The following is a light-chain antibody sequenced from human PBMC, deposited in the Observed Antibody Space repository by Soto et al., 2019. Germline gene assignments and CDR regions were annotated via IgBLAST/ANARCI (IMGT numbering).Light chain of an antibody. CDR3: SSYTCSSLYV. J-gene: IGLJ1*01. CDR1: SSDVGGSNY. CDR2: DVS. Sequence: LTEPTSEFGCPGQSMTISCTGTSSDVGGSNYVSWYQQLPGKAPKLMIYDVSDRPSGVSNRFSGYKSGNTASLTISGLQAEAEADYYCSSYTCSSLYVFGTGTTVTV. V-gene: IGLV2-14*01.